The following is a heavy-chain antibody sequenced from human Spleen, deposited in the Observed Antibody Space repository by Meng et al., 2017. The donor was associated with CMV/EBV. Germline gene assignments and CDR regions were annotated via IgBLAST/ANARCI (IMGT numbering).Heavy chain of an antibody. CDR3: AKGQYQLLSRFDP. CDR1: GFTFSSYS. J-gene: IGHJ5*02. Sequence: GESLKISCAASGFTFSSYSMNWVRQAPGKGLEWVSSISSSSSYIYYADSVKGRFTISRDNSRNTLYLQMNSVKVADTAVYYCAKGQYQLLSRFDPWGQGTLVTVSS. V-gene: IGHV3-21*01. CDR2: ISSSSSYI. D-gene: IGHD2-2*01.